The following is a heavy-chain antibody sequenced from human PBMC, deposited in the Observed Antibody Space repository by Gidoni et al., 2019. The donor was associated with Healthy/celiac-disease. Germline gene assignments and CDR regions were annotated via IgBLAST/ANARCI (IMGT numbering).Heavy chain of an antibody. CDR2: IGSSSSDI. CDR3: ARDLEMQWLVD. Sequence: EVQLVESGGGLVKPGGSRRLSCAVSGCPFSSYSMHWVRQAPGKGLEWVSFIGSSSSDIYYADSVKGRFTISRDNAKTSLYLQMNSLRAEDTAVYYCARDLEMQWLVDWGQGTLVTVSS. V-gene: IGHV3-21*02. CDR1: GCPFSSYS. D-gene: IGHD6-19*01. J-gene: IGHJ4*02.